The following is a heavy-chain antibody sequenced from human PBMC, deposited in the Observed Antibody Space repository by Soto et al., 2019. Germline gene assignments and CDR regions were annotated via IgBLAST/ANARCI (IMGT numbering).Heavy chain of an antibody. V-gene: IGHV3-33*01. CDR1: GFTFSSYG. Sequence: GGSLRLSCAASGFTFSSYGMHWVRQAPGKGLEWVAVIWYDGSNKYYADSVKGRFTISRDNSKNTLYLQMNSLRAEDTAVYYCARSIAVAGHDPDLRYYYYYMDVWGKGTTVTVSS. J-gene: IGHJ6*03. D-gene: IGHD6-19*01. CDR3: ARSIAVAGHDPDLRYYYYYMDV. CDR2: IWYDGSNK.